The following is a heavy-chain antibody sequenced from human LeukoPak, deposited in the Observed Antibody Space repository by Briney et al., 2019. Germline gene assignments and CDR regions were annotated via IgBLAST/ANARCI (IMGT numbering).Heavy chain of an antibody. D-gene: IGHD5-12*01. J-gene: IGHJ4*02. CDR3: ARRASRAFDY. Sequence: GGSLRLSCAASGFTFSTYWMSWVRQAPGKGLEWVASIKQDGSEKSHVDSLKGRFTISRDNAKNSLYLEMNSLRAEDTAVYYCARRASRAFDYWGQGTLVTVSS. CDR1: GFTFSTYW. CDR2: IKQDGSEK. V-gene: IGHV3-7*01.